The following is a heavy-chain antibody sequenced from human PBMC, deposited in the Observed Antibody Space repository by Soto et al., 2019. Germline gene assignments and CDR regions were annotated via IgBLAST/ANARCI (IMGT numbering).Heavy chain of an antibody. CDR3: ARTPARGDYGFFFDY. CDR2: INYSGST. CDR1: GDSISSGVYF. J-gene: IGHJ4*02. V-gene: IGHV4-31*03. Sequence: PSETLSLTCSVSGDSISSGVYFWSWVRQHPEKGLERIGYINYSGSTYYNPSLKSRVTVSIDMSENQFSLKLISVTAADTAVYYCARTPARGDYGFFFDYWGQGMLVTVS. D-gene: IGHD3-10*01.